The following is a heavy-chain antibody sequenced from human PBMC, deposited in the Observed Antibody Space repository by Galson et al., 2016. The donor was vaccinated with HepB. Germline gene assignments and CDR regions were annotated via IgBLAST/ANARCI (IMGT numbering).Heavy chain of an antibody. Sequence: SLRLSCAASGFPFSGYSMTWVRQAPGKGLEWVSTITANGATTYSSDSVKGRATVSRDNSKNTVSLQMTGLSAEDTAVYYCAKEGERAWYFESWGQGAQVTVSS. J-gene: IGHJ4*02. CDR1: GFPFSGYS. V-gene: IGHV3-23*01. D-gene: IGHD2-21*01. CDR2: ITANGATT. CDR3: AKEGERAWYFES.